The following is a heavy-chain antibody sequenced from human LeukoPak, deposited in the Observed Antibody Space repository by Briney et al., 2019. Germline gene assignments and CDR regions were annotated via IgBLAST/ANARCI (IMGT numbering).Heavy chain of an antibody. CDR1: GFTFSNYW. D-gene: IGHD3-22*01. CDR3: ARDLGQYYDTSDNWFDP. V-gene: IGHV3-74*01. J-gene: IGHJ5*02. Sequence: RSGGSLRLSCAASGFTFSNYWMHWVRQAPGKGLVWVSRINSDGINTSYADPVKGRFTISRDNAKNTLNLQMNSLRAEDTAVYYCARDLGQYYDTSDNWFDPWGQGTLVTVSS. CDR2: INSDGINT.